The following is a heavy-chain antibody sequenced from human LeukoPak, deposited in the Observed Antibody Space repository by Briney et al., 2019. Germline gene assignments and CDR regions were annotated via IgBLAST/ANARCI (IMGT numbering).Heavy chain of an antibody. D-gene: IGHD2-2*01. CDR1: VYTFTSYG. CDR2: ISAYNGNT. V-gene: IGHV1-18*01. CDR3: ARDDCSSTSCYLYYFDY. Sequence: ASVKVSCKASVYTFTSYGISWGRQAPGQGLEWMGWISAYNGNTNYAQKLQGRVTMTTDTSTSTAYMELRSLRSDDTAVYYCARDDCSSTSCYLYYFDYWGQGTLVTVSS. J-gene: IGHJ4*02.